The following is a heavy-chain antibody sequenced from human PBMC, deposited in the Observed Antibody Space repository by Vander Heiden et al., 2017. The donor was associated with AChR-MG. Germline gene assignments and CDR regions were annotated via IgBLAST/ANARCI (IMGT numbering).Heavy chain of an antibody. D-gene: IGHD4-17*01. CDR2: IYYSGST. CDR1: GGSISSSSYY. V-gene: IGHV4-39*01. CDR3: AGTNTVTTPFDY. J-gene: IGHJ4*02. Sequence: QLQLQESGPGLVKPSETLSLTCTVSGGSISSSSYYWGWIRQPPGKGLEWIGSIYYSGSTYYNPSLKSRVTISVDTSKNQFSLKLSSVTAADTAVYYCAGTNTVTTPFDYWGQGTLVTVSS.